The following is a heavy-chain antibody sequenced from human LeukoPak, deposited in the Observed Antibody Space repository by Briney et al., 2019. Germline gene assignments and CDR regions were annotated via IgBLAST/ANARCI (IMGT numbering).Heavy chain of an antibody. Sequence: GGSLRLSCAASGFTFSSYAMHWVRQAPGKGLEWVAVISYDGSNKYYADSVKGRFTISRDNSKNTLYLQMNSLRAEDTAVYYCARVLNQLGPPYYYYYMDVWGKGTTVTISS. CDR3: ARVLNQLGPPYYYYYMDV. V-gene: IGHV3-30*04. D-gene: IGHD7-27*01. CDR2: ISYDGSNK. CDR1: GFTFSSYA. J-gene: IGHJ6*03.